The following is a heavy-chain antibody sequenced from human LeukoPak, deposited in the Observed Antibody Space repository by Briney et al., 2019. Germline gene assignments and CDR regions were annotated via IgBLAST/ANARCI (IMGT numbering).Heavy chain of an antibody. CDR1: GGTFSSYA. Sequence: SVKVSCKASGGTFSSYAISWVRQAPGQGLEWMGRIIPIFGTANYAQKFQGRVTITTDESTSTAHMELSSLRSEDTAVYYCARGLVKGGFRFQHWGQGTLVTVSS. CDR3: ARGLVKGGFRFQH. D-gene: IGHD2-15*01. J-gene: IGHJ1*01. CDR2: IIPIFGTA. V-gene: IGHV1-69*05.